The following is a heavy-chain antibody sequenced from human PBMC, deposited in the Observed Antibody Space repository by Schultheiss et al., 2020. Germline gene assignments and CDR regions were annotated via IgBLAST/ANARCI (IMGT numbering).Heavy chain of an antibody. D-gene: IGHD6-13*01. V-gene: IGHV1-2*06. CDR1: GYTFTGYY. CDR2: INPNRGGT. Sequence: ASVKVSCKASGYTFTGYYMHWVRQAPGQGLEWMGRINPNRGGTNYAQKFQGRVTMTRDTSISTAYMELSRLRSDDTAVYYCARLVSSIAAAGPDYWGQGTLVTVSS. J-gene: IGHJ4*02. CDR3: ARLVSSIAAAGPDY.